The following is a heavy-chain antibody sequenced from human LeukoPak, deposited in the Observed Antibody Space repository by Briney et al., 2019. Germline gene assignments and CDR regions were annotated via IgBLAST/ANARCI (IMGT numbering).Heavy chain of an antibody. D-gene: IGHD5-18*01. CDR3: ARTAAMGDFDY. Sequence: PGGSLRLSCAASGFTFSSYSMNWVRQAPGKGLEWVSYISSSSSTIYYADSVKGRFTISRHNAKNSLYLQMNSLRAEDTAVYYCARTAAMGDFDYWGQGTLVTVSS. J-gene: IGHJ4*02. CDR2: ISSSSSTI. CDR1: GFTFSSYS. V-gene: IGHV3-48*01.